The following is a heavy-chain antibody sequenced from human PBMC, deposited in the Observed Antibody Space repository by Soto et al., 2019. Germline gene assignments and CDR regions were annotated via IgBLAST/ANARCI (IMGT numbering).Heavy chain of an antibody. D-gene: IGHD6-13*01. J-gene: IGHJ5*02. CDR2: IKQDGSEK. CDR1: VFTFRSYW. V-gene: IGHV3-7*01. Sequence: GGALRRSCADSVFTFRSYWMSWVRQAPGKGLEWVANIKQDGSEKYYVDSVKGRFTISRDNAKNSLYLQMNSLRAEDTAVYYCARDYSSSWYNWFDPWGQGTLVPVSS. CDR3: ARDYSSSWYNWFDP.